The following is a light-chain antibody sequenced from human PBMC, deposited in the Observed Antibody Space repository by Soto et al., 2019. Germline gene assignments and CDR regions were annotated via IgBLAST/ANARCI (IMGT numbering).Light chain of an antibody. CDR1: QSISSW. Sequence: DISMTQSPSTLSASVGDRVTITCRASQSISSWLAWYQQKPGKAHKLLIYKASSLESGVPSRFSGSGSGTEFTLTISSLQPDDFATYYCQQYNSYSRTCGQGTKVEIK. V-gene: IGKV1-5*03. CDR2: KAS. J-gene: IGKJ1*01. CDR3: QQYNSYSRT.